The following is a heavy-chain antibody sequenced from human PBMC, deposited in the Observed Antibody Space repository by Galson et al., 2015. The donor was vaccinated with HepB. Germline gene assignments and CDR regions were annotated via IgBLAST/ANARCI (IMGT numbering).Heavy chain of an antibody. CDR2: IIPIFGTA. CDR1: GGTFSSYA. J-gene: IGHJ3*02. V-gene: IGHV1-69*13. D-gene: IGHD4-17*01. Sequence: SVKVSCKASGGTFSSYAISWVRQAPGQGLEWMGGIIPIFGTANYAQKFQGRVTITADESTSTAYMELSSLRSEDTAVYYCAGGVTTVTAVSAFDIWGQGTMVTVSS. CDR3: AGGVTTVTAVSAFDI.